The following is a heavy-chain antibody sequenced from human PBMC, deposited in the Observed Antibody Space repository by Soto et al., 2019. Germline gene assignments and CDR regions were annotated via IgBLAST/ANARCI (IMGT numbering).Heavy chain of an antibody. Sequence: QVQLQQWGAGLLKPSETLSLTCAVYGGSFSGYYWSWIRQPPGKGLEWIGEINHSGSTNYNPSLKSRVTISVDTSKNQFSLKLSSVPAADTAVYYCASLTIRLYYYYYGMDVWGQGTTVTVSS. CDR2: INHSGST. CDR3: ASLTIRLYYYYYGMDV. J-gene: IGHJ6*02. V-gene: IGHV4-34*01. CDR1: GGSFSGYY. D-gene: IGHD5-12*01.